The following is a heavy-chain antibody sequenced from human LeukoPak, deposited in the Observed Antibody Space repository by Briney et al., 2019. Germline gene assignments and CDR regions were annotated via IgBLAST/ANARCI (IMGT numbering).Heavy chain of an antibody. CDR2: INRSGST. J-gene: IGHJ4*02. V-gene: IGHV4-34*01. Sequence: PSETLSLTCAVYGGSFSGYYWSWIRRPPGKGLEWIGEINRSGSTNYNPSLKSRVTISVDTSKNQFSLKLSSVTAADTAVYYCAREWPGYSYGPTADYWGQGTLVTVSS. CDR1: GGSFSGYY. CDR3: AREWPGYSYGPTADY. D-gene: IGHD5-18*01.